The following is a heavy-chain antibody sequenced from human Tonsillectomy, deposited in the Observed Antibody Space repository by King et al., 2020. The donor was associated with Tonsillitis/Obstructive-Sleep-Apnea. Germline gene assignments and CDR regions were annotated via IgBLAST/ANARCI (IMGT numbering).Heavy chain of an antibody. J-gene: IGHJ4*02. CDR1: GFNFSDYA. V-gene: IGHV3-30*04. Sequence: VQLVESGGGVVQPGRSLRLSCAASGFNFSDYAMHWVRQAPGKGLEWLAVMSYDGSNKHDADSVKGRFTISRDNSKNTLYLQMNSQRAEDTAVYYCASDGQKISRDNPDTTTYSYVGIDFWGQGPLVTVSS. CDR3: ASDGQKISRDNPDTTTYSYVGIDF. CDR2: MSYDGSNK. D-gene: IGHD2/OR15-2a*01.